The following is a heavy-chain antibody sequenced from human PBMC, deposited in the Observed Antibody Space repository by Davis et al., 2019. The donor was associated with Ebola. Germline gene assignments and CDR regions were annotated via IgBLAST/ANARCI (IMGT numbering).Heavy chain of an antibody. D-gene: IGHD3-22*01. Sequence: ASVKVSCKASGYRFTSYYMHWVRQAPGQGLEWMGIINPITGGTSYAQNFQVRVNMTRDTSKSTVYMELSSLRSEDTAVYYCAREGGRYYDSSGYGFDIWGQGTMVKVSS. CDR3: AREGGRYYDSSGYGFDI. CDR1: GYRFTSYY. CDR2: INPITGGT. J-gene: IGHJ3*02. V-gene: IGHV1-46*01.